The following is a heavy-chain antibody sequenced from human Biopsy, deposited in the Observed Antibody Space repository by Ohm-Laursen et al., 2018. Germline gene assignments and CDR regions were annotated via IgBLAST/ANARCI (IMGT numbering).Heavy chain of an antibody. CDR1: GFAFESTA. CDR2: ISWNSYII. Sequence: SLRLSCAASGFAFESTAMHWVRQAPGKGLEWVSGISWNSYIIDYADSVKGRFTVSRDNAKKSLYLQMNTLTAADTAVYFCAKGGSSYGFGSFNIFHKYATDARGQGTTVTVSS. V-gene: IGHV3-9*01. J-gene: IGHJ6*02. D-gene: IGHD3-10*01. CDR3: AKGGSSYGFGSFNIFHKYATDA.